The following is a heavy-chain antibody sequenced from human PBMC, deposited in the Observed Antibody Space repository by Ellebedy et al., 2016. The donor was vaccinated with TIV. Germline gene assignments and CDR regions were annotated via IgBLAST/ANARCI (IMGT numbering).Heavy chain of an antibody. V-gene: IGHV4-59*01. CDR2: IYYSGST. CDR3: ARAWQQGREPAVLDP. Sequence: MPSETLSLTCTVSGDSISSYYWSWIRQPPGKGLEWIGYIYYSGSTNYNPSLKSRVTISVDTSKNQFSLKLSSVTAADTAVYYCARAWQQGREPAVLDPWGQGTLVTVSS. CDR1: GDSISSYY. D-gene: IGHD6-13*01. J-gene: IGHJ5*02.